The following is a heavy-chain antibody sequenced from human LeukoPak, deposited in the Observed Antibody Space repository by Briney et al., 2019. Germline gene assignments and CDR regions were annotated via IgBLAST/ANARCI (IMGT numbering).Heavy chain of an antibody. D-gene: IGHD2-21*02. V-gene: IGHV4-31*03. CDR2: IYYSGST. J-gene: IGHJ2*01. CDR1: GGSISSGGYY. CDR3: ARFPPTAIWNWYFDL. Sequence: SQTLSLTCTVSGGSISSGGYYWSWIRQHPGKDLEWIGYIYYSGSTYYNPSLKSRVTISVDTSKNQFSLKLSSVTAADTAVYYCARFPPTAIWNWYFDLWGRGTLVTVSS.